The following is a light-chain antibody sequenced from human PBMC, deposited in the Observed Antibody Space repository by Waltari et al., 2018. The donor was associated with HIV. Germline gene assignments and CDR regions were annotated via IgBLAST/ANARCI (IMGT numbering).Light chain of an antibody. CDR1: QSVSSN. V-gene: IGKV3-15*01. CDR3: QHYNKWPPT. Sequence: EIVMTQSPATLSVSPGERATLSCRASQSVSSNLAWYQQKPGQAPRLLIYGASTRATGMPARFSGSGSGTEFTLIISSLQSEDFAVYYCQHYNKWPPTFGQGTKVEIK. J-gene: IGKJ1*01. CDR2: GAS.